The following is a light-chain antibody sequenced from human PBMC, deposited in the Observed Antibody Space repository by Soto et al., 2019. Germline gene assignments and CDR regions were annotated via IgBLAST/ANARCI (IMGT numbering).Light chain of an antibody. CDR3: QQYYSYPPLT. V-gene: IGKV1-8*01. CDR2: AAS. Sequence: AIRMTQSPYSLSASTGDRVTITCRASQGISSYLAWYQQKPGKAPKLLIYAASTLQSGVPSRFSGSGSGTDFTLTISCLQSEDFATYYCQQYYSYPPLTFGGGTKVEIK. J-gene: IGKJ4*01. CDR1: QGISSY.